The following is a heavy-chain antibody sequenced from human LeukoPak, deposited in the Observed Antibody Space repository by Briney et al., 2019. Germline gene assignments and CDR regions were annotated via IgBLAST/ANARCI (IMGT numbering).Heavy chain of an antibody. J-gene: IGHJ6*02. CDR2: ISSRGDTI. CDR1: GFTFSDYY. CDR3: ARGVWVYKMDV. D-gene: IGHD5-24*01. Sequence: GGSLRLSCAASGFTFSDYYMTWIRQAPGKGLEWLSYISSRGDTIFYADSVKGRFTISRDNAKNALHLQMNRLSGEDTAVYYCARGVWVYKMDVWGQGTTVTVSS. V-gene: IGHV3-11*01.